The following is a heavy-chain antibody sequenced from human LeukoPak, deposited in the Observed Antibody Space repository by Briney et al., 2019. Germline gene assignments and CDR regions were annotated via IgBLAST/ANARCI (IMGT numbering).Heavy chain of an antibody. J-gene: IGHJ4*02. Sequence: SETLSLTCTVSGGSISTDHHYWTWIRQPPGKGLEWIGYIYYSGSAYYNPSLKSRLTISVDTSKNQFSLEVRSVTAADTAVYYCARDCSGGSCYPGGLEHWGQGPLVTVSS. CDR1: GGSISTDHHY. CDR2: IYYSGSA. V-gene: IGHV4-30-4*01. D-gene: IGHD2-15*01. CDR3: ARDCSGGSCYPGGLEH.